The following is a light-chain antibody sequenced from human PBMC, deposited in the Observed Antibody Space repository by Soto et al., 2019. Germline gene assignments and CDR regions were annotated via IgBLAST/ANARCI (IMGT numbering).Light chain of an antibody. CDR1: ALPKQY. CDR3: QSADSSGTSLNWV. J-gene: IGLJ3*02. V-gene: IGLV3-25*03. Sequence: SYELTQPPSVSVSPGQTARITCSGDALPKQYAYWYQQKPGQAPVLVIYKDSERPSGIPERFSGSSSGTTVTLTISGVQAEDEADYYCQSADSSGTSLNWVFGGGTKLTVL. CDR2: KDS.